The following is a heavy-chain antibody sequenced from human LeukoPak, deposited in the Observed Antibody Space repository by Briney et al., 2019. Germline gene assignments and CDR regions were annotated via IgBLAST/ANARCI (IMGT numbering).Heavy chain of an antibody. Sequence: GRSLRLSCAASGFTFSSYGMHWVRQAPGKGLEWVAVISYDGSNKYYADSVKGRFTISRDNSKNTLYLQMNSLRAEDTAVYYCAKSGSVVVGAAIDFWGQGTLVTVSS. V-gene: IGHV3-30*18. CDR2: ISYDGSNK. D-gene: IGHD2-15*01. CDR1: GFTFSSYG. J-gene: IGHJ4*02. CDR3: AKSGSVVVGAAIDF.